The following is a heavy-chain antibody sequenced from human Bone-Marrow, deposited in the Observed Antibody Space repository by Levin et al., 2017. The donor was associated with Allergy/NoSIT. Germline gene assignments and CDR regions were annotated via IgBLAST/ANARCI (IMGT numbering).Heavy chain of an antibody. CDR3: ARDFSGIAAAGTGVNYYYYYYMDV. Sequence: GGSLRLSCAASGFTFSSYWMSWVRQAPGKGREWVANIKQDGSEKYYVDSVKGRFTISRDNAKNSLYLQMNSLRAEDTAVYYCARDFSGIAAAGTGVNYYYYYYMDVWGKGTTVTVSS. CDR2: IKQDGSEK. D-gene: IGHD6-13*01. V-gene: IGHV3-7*03. J-gene: IGHJ6*03. CDR1: GFTFSSYW.